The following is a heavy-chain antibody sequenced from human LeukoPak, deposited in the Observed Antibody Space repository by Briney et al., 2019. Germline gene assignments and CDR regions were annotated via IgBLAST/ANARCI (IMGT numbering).Heavy chain of an antibody. D-gene: IGHD1-26*01. CDR3: AKGNSGSYQGAFDI. CDR1: GFTFSNYA. Sequence: GGSLRLSCAASGFTFSNYAMTWVRQAPEKGLEWVSAISGSGGSTYYADSVKGRFTISRDNSKNTLYLQMNSLRAEDTAVYYCAKGNSGSYQGAFDIWGQGTMVTVSS. V-gene: IGHV3-23*01. CDR2: ISGSGGST. J-gene: IGHJ3*02.